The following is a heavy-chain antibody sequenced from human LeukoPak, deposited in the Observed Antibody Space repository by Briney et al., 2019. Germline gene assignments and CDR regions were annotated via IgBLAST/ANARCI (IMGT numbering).Heavy chain of an antibody. V-gene: IGHV1-69*01. J-gene: IGHJ5*02. CDR2: IIPIFGTA. D-gene: IGHD3-3*01. CDR1: GDTFSSYA. Sequence: SVKVSCKASGDTFSSYAISWVRQAPGQGLEWMGGIIPIFGTANYAQKFQGRVTITADESTSTAYVELSSLRSEDTAVYYCARDCGNFWSGYYTGWFDPWGQGTLVTVSS. CDR3: ARDCGNFWSGYYTGWFDP.